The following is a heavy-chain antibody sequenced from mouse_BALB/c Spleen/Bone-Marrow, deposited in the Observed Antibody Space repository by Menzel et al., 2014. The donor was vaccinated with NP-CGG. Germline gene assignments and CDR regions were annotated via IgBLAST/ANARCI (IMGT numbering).Heavy chain of an antibody. Sequence: QVQLQQSGAELMKPGASVKISCKATGYTFSSYWIEWVKQRPGHGLEWIGEILPGSGSTNYNEKFKGKATFTADTSSNTAYMQLSSLTSEDSAVYYXXRRVTTANYWXQGTXLTXSX. J-gene: IGHJ2*01. V-gene: IGHV1-9*01. CDR1: GYTFSSYW. CDR3: XRRVTTANY. D-gene: IGHD1-2*01. CDR2: ILPGSGST.